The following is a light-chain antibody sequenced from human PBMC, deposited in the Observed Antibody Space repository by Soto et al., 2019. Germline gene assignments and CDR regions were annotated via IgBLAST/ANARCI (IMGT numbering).Light chain of an antibody. V-gene: IGLV2-8*01. Sequence: QSVLTQPPSASGSPGQSVTISCTGTSSDIGGYNFVSWYQQHPGKAPKLMIDEVNKRPSGVPDRFSGSKSGNTASLTVSGLQAEDEADYYCAAWDDSLNGYVFGSGTKLTVL. CDR2: EVN. J-gene: IGLJ1*01. CDR3: AAWDDSLNGYV. CDR1: SSDIGGYNF.